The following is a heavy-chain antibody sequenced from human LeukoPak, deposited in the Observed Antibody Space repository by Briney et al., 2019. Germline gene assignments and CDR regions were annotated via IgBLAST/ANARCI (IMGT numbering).Heavy chain of an antibody. V-gene: IGHV3-7*01. CDR1: GFTFSSYW. D-gene: IGHD1-7*01. CDR3: ARGGIRYNWNFGSFDI. CDR2: IKKDGSDK. Sequence: PGGSLRLSCAASGFTFSSYWMNWVRQAPGKGLEWVANIKKDGSDKNYLGSVKGRFTISRDNAKNTLYLQMNSLRAEDTAVYYCARGGIRYNWNFGSFDIWGQGTMVTVSS. J-gene: IGHJ3*02.